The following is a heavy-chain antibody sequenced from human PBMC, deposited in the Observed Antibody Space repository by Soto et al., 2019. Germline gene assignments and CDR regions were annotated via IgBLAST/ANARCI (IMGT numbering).Heavy chain of an antibody. V-gene: IGHV1-46*01. Sequence: ASVKVSCKXSGYTFTSYYMHWVRQAPGQGLEWMGIINPSGGSTSYAQKFQGRVTMTRDTSTSTVYMELSSLRSEDTAVYYCARDGAGITGTTEIDYWGQGTLVTVSS. CDR1: GYTFTSYY. J-gene: IGHJ4*02. D-gene: IGHD1-7*01. CDR2: INPSGGST. CDR3: ARDGAGITGTTEIDY.